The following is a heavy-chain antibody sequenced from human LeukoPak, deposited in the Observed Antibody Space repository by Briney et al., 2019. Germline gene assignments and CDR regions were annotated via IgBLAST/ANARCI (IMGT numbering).Heavy chain of an antibody. CDR3: AKDLSGSYLFDY. V-gene: IGHV3-23*01. D-gene: IGHD1-26*01. J-gene: IGHJ4*02. CDR1: GFTFSSYA. Sequence: PGGSLRLSCAASGFTFSSYAMSWVRQAPGKGLEWVSAISGSGGSTYYADSVKGRFTISRDNSKNTLYLQMNSLRAEGTAVYYCAKDLSGSYLFDYWGQGTLVTVSS. CDR2: ISGSGGST.